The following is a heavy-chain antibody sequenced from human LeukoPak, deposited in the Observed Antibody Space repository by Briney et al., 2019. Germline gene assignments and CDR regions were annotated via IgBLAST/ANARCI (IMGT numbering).Heavy chain of an antibody. Sequence: GGSLRLSCAASGFTFSSYWMHWVRQAPGKGLVWVSRINSDGSSTSYADSVKGRFTISRDNSKNTLYLQMNSLRAEDTAIYYCVKELKWELTFDFWGQGTLVTVSS. V-gene: IGHV3-74*01. CDR2: INSDGSST. CDR1: GFTFSSYW. D-gene: IGHD4-23*01. CDR3: VKELKWELTFDF. J-gene: IGHJ4*02.